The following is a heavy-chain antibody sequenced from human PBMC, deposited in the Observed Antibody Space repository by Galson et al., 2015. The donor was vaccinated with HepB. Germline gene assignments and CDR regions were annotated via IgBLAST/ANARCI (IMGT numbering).Heavy chain of an antibody. V-gene: IGHV4-59*01. CDR2: IYYTGST. CDR1: GGSITNSY. Sequence: ETQSLTCTVSGGSITNSYWAWIRQPPGKGLEFVGYIYYTGSTSYNPSLKSRVTMSLDTYKKQFSLNLRSVTAADTAVYYCARDRPMAPWDSSGYGMTFDMWGQGTMVTVSS. D-gene: IGHD3-22*01. CDR3: ARDRPMAPWDSSGYGMTFDM. J-gene: IGHJ3*02.